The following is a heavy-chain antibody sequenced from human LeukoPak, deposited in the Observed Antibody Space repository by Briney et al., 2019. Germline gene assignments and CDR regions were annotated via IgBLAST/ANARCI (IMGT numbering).Heavy chain of an antibody. D-gene: IGHD2/OR15-2a*01. CDR3: VRLRQCTTFTCYEGWFDP. J-gene: IGHJ5*02. CDR1: GGSISSSSYY. V-gene: IGHV4-39*01. CDR2: IYYSGST. Sequence: PSETLSLTCSVSGGSISSSSYYWGWIRQPPGKGLEWVGSIYYSGSTYYNPSLKSRVTVSVDTSENQFSLKLSSMTAADTAIYYCVRLRQCTTFTCYEGWFDPWGQGTLVTVSS.